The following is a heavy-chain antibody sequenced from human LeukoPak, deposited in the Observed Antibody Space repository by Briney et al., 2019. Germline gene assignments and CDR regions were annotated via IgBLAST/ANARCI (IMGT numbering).Heavy chain of an antibody. CDR2: GIYSGNS. CDR1: GGSFGPHY. CDR3: EGGLRGGSGPAHFDF. D-gene: IGHD5-24*01. V-gene: IGHV4-59*11. Sequence: SETLSLTCTDAGGSFGPHYWTWIRQPPGMGLVWIGYGIYSGNSQYNASLKSRVAISIDTSRNQISLRLTSVSAADTAVYYCEGGLRGGSGPAHFDFWGQGALVTVSS. J-gene: IGHJ4*02.